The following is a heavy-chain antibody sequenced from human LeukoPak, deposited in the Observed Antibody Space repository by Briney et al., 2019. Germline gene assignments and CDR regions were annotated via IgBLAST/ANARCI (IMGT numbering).Heavy chain of an antibody. CDR1: GDSVSTNSVA. Sequence: SQTLSLTCAISGDSVSTNSVAWNWIRQSPSRGLEWLGRTSYRSKWYNDYAVSVKSRITITPDTSKNQFSLKLSSVTAADTAVYYCARHVRSERWLQLRISNWFDPWGQGTLVTVSS. V-gene: IGHV6-1*01. D-gene: IGHD5-24*01. J-gene: IGHJ5*02. CDR3: ARHVRSERWLQLRISNWFDP. CDR2: TSYRSKWYN.